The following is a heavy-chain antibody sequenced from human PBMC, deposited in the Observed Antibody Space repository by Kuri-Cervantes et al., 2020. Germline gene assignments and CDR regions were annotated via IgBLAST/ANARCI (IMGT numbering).Heavy chain of an antibody. D-gene: IGHD4-17*01. CDR3: ARASDHDYEIDY. CDR1: GYTFTGYY. J-gene: IGHJ4*02. V-gene: IGHV1-2*02. Sequence: ASVKVSCKASGYTFTGYYMHWVRQAPGQGLEWMGWINPNSGGTNYAQKFQGRVTMTRDTSTSTVYMELSSLRSEDTAVYYCARASDHDYEIDYWGQGTLVTVSS. CDR2: INPNSGGT.